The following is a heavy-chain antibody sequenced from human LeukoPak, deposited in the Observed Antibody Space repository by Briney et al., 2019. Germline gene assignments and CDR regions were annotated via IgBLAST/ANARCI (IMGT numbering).Heavy chain of an antibody. J-gene: IGHJ4*02. CDR1: GFTFSSYA. CDR2: VTGNGDNT. CDR3: ARDRNYFEALHRSY. Sequence: GGSLRLSCAASGFTFSSYAMSWVRQAPGKGLEWVSSVTGNGDNTFHADSVKGRFTISRDNSKNMLYLQINSLRAEDTAVYYCARDRNYFEALHRSYWGQGTLVTVSS. D-gene: IGHD3-10*01. V-gene: IGHV3-23*01.